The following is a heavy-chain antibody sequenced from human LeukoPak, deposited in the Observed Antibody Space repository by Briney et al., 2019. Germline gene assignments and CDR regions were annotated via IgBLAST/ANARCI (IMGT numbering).Heavy chain of an antibody. CDR2: ISHDGSNK. CDR3: ARDIAPSDYYDSSGYHSPPDY. CDR1: GFTFSSYA. J-gene: IGHJ4*02. Sequence: GALRLSCAASGFTFSSYAMHWVRQAPGKGLEWVAVISHDGSNKYYADSVKGRFTISRDNSQNTLYLQMNSLRAEDTAVYYCARDIAPSDYYDSSGYHSPPDYWGQGTLVTVSS. D-gene: IGHD3-22*01. V-gene: IGHV3-30-3*01.